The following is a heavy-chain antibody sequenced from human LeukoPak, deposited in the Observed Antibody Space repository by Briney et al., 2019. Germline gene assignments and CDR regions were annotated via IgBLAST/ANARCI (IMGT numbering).Heavy chain of an antibody. Sequence: SETLSLTCIVSGGSFTSHYWSWIRQSAGKGPEWIGRIHTSGSTNYNPSLRSRVTMSVDTSKNQFSLKLTSVTAADTAVYYRARDRTGYVGYEGDPFDIWGQGTMVTVSS. D-gene: IGHD5-12*01. CDR1: GGSFTSHY. J-gene: IGHJ3*02. CDR2: IHTSGST. V-gene: IGHV4-4*07. CDR3: ARDRTGYVGYEGDPFDI.